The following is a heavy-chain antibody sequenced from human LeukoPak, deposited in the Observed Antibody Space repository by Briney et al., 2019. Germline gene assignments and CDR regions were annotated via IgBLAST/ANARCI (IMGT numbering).Heavy chain of an antibody. J-gene: IGHJ4*02. CDR2: ISSSGSTI. CDR3: ARGPALDSSGYYDHYFDY. D-gene: IGHD3-22*01. Sequence: GGSLTLSCAASGFSFSSSEMNWVRQAPGKGLEWVSYISSSGSTIYYADSVKGRFTISRDNAKNSLFLQMNSLRAEDTAVYYCARGPALDSSGYYDHYFDYWGQGTLVTVSS. V-gene: IGHV3-48*03. CDR1: GFSFSSSE.